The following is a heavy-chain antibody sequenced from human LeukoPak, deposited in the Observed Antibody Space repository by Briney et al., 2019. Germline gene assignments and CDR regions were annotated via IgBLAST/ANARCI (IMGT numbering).Heavy chain of an antibody. J-gene: IGHJ4*02. V-gene: IGHV3-43*02. CDR1: GFTFDDYA. CDR3: AKDSGWFGELLALDY. CDR2: ISGDGGST. D-gene: IGHD3-10*01. Sequence: GGSLRLSCAASGFTFDDYAMHWVRQAPGKVLEWVSLISGDGGSTYYADSVKGRFTISRDNSKNSLYLQMNSLRTEDTALYYCAKDSGWFGELLALDYWGQGTLVTVSS.